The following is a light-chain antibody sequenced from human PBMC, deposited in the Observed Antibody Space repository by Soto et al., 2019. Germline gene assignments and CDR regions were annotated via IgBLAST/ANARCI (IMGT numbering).Light chain of an antibody. CDR3: QQSYSTPWT. Sequence: DIHMTQSPSSLSASVGYRFTITCRASQSISSYLNWYQQKPGKAPKLLIYAASSLQSGVPSRFSGSGYGTDLTLTISSLQTEDFATYYCQQSYSTPWTFGQGTKVDIK. CDR1: QSISSY. CDR2: AAS. J-gene: IGKJ1*01. V-gene: IGKV1-39*01.